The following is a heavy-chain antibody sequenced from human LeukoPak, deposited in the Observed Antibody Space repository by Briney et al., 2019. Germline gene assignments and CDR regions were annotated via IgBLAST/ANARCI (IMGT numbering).Heavy chain of an antibody. CDR3: VRNKEYQLLVFDL. J-gene: IGHJ4*02. V-gene: IGHV3-20*04. Sequence: GSLRLSCAASGFIFDDYGMSWVRQAPGKGLEWVSGTNWNGGSTVYADSVKGRFTIIRDNVKNSLSLQINSLRAEDTALYYCVRNKEYQLLVFDLWGQGTLVTVSS. D-gene: IGHD2-2*01. CDR2: TNWNGGST. CDR1: GFIFDDYG.